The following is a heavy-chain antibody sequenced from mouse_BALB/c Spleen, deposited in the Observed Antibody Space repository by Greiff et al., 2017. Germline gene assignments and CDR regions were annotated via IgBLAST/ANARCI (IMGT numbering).Heavy chain of an antibody. CDR3: ARDAYYGSFAY. V-gene: IGHV7-1*02. D-gene: IGHD1-1*01. Sequence: VVESGGGLVQPGGSLRLSCATSGFTFSDFYMEWVRQPPGKRLEWIAASRNKANDYTTEYSASVKGRFIVSRDTSQSILYLQMNALRAEDTAIYYCARDAYYGSFAYWGQGTLVTVSA. CDR2: SRNKANDYTT. CDR1: GFTFSDFY. J-gene: IGHJ3*01.